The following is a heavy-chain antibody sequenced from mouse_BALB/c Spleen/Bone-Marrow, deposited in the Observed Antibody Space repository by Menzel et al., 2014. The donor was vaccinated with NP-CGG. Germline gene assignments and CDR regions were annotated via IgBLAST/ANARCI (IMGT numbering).Heavy chain of an antibody. V-gene: IGHV14-3*02. CDR2: IDPANGNT. CDR3: ARYRLGTYFDY. CDR1: CFNIKDTY. D-gene: IGHD2-14*01. Sequence: DVKLVESGADLVKPGASDKLSFTASCFNIKDTYIHWVKQWPEQGLEWMGRIDPANGNTKYDPTFQGKATITADTSTSTAYLYLSRLTSEDTAVYYCARYRLGTYFDYWGQGTTLTVSS. J-gene: IGHJ2*01.